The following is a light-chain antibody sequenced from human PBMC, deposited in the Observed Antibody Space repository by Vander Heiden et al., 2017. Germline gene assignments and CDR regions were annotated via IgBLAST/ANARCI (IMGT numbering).Light chain of an antibody. J-gene: IGKJ4*01. CDR1: HDISKF. CDR3: QQFGGLPLS. V-gene: IGKV1-33*01. CDR2: DAS. Sequence: DLQITQSPASLSASVGDRVTLTCQASHDISKFLNWYQQKSGKGPNLLIYDASHLQTGVPPRFSGRGSGTHFTLTIRNLQPEDMATYYCQQFGGLPLSFGGGTKVEI.